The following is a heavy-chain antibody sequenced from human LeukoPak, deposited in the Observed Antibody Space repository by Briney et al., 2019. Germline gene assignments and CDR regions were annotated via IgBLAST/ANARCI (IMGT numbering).Heavy chain of an antibody. CDR3: ARTYYDFWSGYSPFDY. CDR1: GFTFSNYA. V-gene: IGHV3-64*01. D-gene: IGHD3-3*01. CDR2: ISSNGGST. Sequence: GGSLRLSCAASGFTFSNYAIHWLRPAPGKGLEYVSAISSNGGSTYYANSVKGRFTISRDNSKNTLYLQMGSLRAEDMAVYYCARTYYDFWSGYSPFDYWGRGTLVTVSS. J-gene: IGHJ4*02.